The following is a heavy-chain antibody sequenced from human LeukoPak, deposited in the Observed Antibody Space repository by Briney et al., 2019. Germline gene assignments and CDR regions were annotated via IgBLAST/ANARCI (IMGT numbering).Heavy chain of an antibody. V-gene: IGHV1-18*01. CDR2: ISTYDVDT. J-gene: IGHJ4*02. D-gene: IGHD6-13*01. Sequence: ASVKVSCKGSVYTFTKFAISSVPPALGQGLEWLGCISTYDVDTKYAQKLQGRVTMTRDTSTNTAYMELRSLRSDDTAVYYCARDPSNSIGRYIFFDFWGQGTLVAVSS. CDR1: VYTFTKFA. CDR3: ARDPSNSIGRYIFFDF.